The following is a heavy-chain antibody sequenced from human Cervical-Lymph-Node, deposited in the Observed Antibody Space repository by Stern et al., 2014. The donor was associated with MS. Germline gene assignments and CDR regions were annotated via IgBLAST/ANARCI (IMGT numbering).Heavy chain of an antibody. CDR1: GGTFISYA. CDR3: TRDRRYIDTIGGYFFDN. V-gene: IGHV1-69*01. D-gene: IGHD2-8*01. CDR2: IIPILGTP. J-gene: IGHJ4*02. Sequence: QMQLVQSGAEVKKPGSSVKVSCKASGGTFISYAISWVRQAPGQGLEWMGGIIPILGTPNYAQKFQGRVTISADESTTTVYMELSSLRSEDTALYYCTRDRRYIDTIGGYFFDNWGQGTMVTVSS.